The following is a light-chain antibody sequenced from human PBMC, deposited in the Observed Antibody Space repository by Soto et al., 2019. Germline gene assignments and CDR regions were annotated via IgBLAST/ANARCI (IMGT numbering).Light chain of an antibody. CDR3: QQYYNTPLT. CDR2: WAS. J-gene: IGKJ4*01. V-gene: IGKV4-1*01. CDR1: QSVLYSSNNRNY. Sequence: DIVMTQSPDSQAVSLGERVTINCKSSQSVLYSSNNRNYLAWYQQKPGQPPKLLIYWASTRESGVPDRFSGSGSGTDFTLTISSLQAEDVAVYYCQQYYNTPLTFGGGTKVDIK.